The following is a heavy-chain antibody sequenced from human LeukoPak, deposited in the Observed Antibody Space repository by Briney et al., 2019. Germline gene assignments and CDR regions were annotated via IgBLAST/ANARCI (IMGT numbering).Heavy chain of an antibody. J-gene: IGHJ4*02. CDR3: ARDAYYYGSGSSTHIDY. V-gene: IGHV3-7*01. CDR1: GFTFSSYW. CDR2: IKQDGSEK. D-gene: IGHD3-10*01. Sequence: GGSLRLSCAASGFTFSSYWMSWVRQAPGKGLEWVANIKQDGSEKYYVDSVKGRFTISRDNAKNSLYLQMNSLRAEDTAVYYCARDAYYYGSGSSTHIDYWGQGTLATVSS.